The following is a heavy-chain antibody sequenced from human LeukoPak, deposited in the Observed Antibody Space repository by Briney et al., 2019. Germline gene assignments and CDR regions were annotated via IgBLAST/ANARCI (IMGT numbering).Heavy chain of an antibody. CDR3: ARDKWGGYDSVEDYFDY. CDR2: IYTSGST. D-gene: IGHD5-12*01. CDR1: GGSISSGSYY. Sequence: SETLSLTCTVSGGSISSGSYYWSWIRQPAGKGLEWIGRIYTSGSTNYNPSLKSRVTISVDTSKNQFSLKLSSVTAADTAVYYCARDKWGGYDSVEDYFDYWGQGTLVTVSS. V-gene: IGHV4-61*02. J-gene: IGHJ4*02.